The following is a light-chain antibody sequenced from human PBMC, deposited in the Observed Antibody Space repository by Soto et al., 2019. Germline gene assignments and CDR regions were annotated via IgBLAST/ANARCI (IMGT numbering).Light chain of an antibody. V-gene: IGLV2-14*01. J-gene: IGLJ1*01. CDR2: EAT. CDR1: TSYIGASDF. CDR3: IARNPDATCV. Sequence: SGPTHPPAVSWSPCRCMPDPCTGTTSYIGASDFVSWYQPLPGRAPNLIFFEATHRPSGVSDRFSGSKAGITASLTISGLQANQEAAYFFIARNPDATCVSGTGTTVSV.